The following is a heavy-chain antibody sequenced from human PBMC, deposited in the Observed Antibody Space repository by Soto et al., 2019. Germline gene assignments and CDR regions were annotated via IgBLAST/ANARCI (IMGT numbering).Heavy chain of an antibody. J-gene: IGHJ6*03. Sequence: QVQLQESGPGLVKPSQTLSLTCAISGDSVSSNSAAWNWIRLSPSRGLEWLARTYYRSRWYNDCAVSVRSRITVNPDTSKNRFPLQLTSVSPEDTAVYYCAGTTSHQWYYMDVWGKGTTVTVSS. D-gene: IGHD1-7*01. CDR1: GDSVSSNSAA. CDR3: AGTTSHQWYYMDV. CDR2: TYYRSRWYN. V-gene: IGHV6-1*01.